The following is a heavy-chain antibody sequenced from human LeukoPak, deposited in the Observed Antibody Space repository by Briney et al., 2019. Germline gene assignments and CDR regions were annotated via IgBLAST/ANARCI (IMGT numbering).Heavy chain of an antibody. Sequence: GGSLRLSCAASGFTFSRSGMHWVRQAPGKWLEWVSVIGYDGSHEDYAESVKGRLTISRDTSKNSLCMQMTSVTAEDTAVYYCARDRSSYGMDVWGQGATVTVSS. D-gene: IGHD3-16*02. J-gene: IGHJ6*02. V-gene: IGHV3-33*01. CDR3: ARDRSSYGMDV. CDR2: IGYDGSHE. CDR1: GFTFSRSG.